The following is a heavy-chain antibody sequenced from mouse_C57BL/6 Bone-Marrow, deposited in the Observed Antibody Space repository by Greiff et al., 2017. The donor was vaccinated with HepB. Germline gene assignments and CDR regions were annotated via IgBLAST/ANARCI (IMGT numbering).Heavy chain of an antibody. CDR2: IDPENGDT. CDR1: GFNIKDDY. Sequence: DVKLQESGAELVRPGASVKLSCTASGFNIKDDYMHWVKQRPEQGLEWIGWIDPENGDTEYASKFQGKATITADTSSNTAYLQLSSLTSEDTAVYYCTTITTVVATRYFDYWGQGTTLTVSS. J-gene: IGHJ2*01. CDR3: TTITTVVATRYFDY. V-gene: IGHV14-4*01. D-gene: IGHD1-1*01.